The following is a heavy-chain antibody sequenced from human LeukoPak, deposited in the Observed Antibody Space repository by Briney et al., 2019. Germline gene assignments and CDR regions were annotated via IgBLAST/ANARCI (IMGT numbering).Heavy chain of an antibody. D-gene: IGHD3-9*01. J-gene: IGHJ4*02. Sequence: PSETLSLTCTVAGGSISSYYWSWIRQPPGKGLEWIGYIHYSGSTNYNPSLKSRVTISVDTSKNQFSLKLSSVTAADTAVYYCARHSPTYYDILTGLERYYFDYWGQGTLVTVSS. V-gene: IGHV4-59*08. CDR3: ARHSPTYYDILTGLERYYFDY. CDR2: IHYSGST. CDR1: GGSISSYY.